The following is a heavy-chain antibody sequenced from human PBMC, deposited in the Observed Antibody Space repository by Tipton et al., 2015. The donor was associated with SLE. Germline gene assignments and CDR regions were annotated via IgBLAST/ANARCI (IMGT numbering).Heavy chain of an antibody. J-gene: IGHJ6*03. Sequence: TLSLTCAVYGWSLREYQWGWVRQPPGKGPEWIGGITLGGATDYNPSLKSRVAISVDTSKNHFSLRLTSLTAADTAVYYCARGVAGYYSFCYMDVWGKGTTVTVSS. CDR3: ARGVAGYYSFCYMDV. D-gene: IGHD2-15*01. V-gene: IGHV4-34*01. CDR1: GWSLREYQ. CDR2: ITLGGAT.